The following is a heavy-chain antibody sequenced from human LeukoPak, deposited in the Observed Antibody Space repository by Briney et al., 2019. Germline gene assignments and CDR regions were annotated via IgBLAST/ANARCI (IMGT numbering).Heavy chain of an antibody. CDR3: AKDRGSFGVVITQTPFDY. Sequence: GGSLRLSCAASGFTFSSYAMSWVRQAPGKGLEWVGAISGSGFSTYYPDSVTLRFPISRHNSKNTLYLQMNSLRADDTAVYYCAKDRGSFGVVITQTPFDYWGQGTLVTASS. J-gene: IGHJ4*02. CDR1: GFTFSSYA. D-gene: IGHD3-3*01. V-gene: IGHV3-23*01. CDR2: ISGSGFST.